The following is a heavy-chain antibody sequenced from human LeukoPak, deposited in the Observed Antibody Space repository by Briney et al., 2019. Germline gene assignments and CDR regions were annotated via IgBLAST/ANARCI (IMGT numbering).Heavy chain of an antibody. J-gene: IGHJ5*02. CDR1: GYSFADYY. CDR3: ATNILVRDIINWFDP. V-gene: IGHV1-2*02. Sequence: GASVKVSCKASGYSFADYYMHWVRQAPGQRLEWMGWIKPNSGGTRSAQKFQGRVTMTRDTSISTAYMELSSLRYDDTAVYYCATNILVRDIINWFDPWGQGTLVTVSS. CDR2: IKPNSGGT. D-gene: IGHD3-10*01.